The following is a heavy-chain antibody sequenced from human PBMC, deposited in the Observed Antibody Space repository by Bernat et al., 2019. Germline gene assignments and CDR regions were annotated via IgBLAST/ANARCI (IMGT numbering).Heavy chain of an antibody. CDR3: ARPHSSGFINDY. CDR2: IYYSGST. V-gene: IGHV4-39*01. J-gene: IGHJ4*02. Sequence: QLQLQESGPGLVKPSETLSLTCTVSGGSISSSRYYWGWIRQPPGKGLEWIGSIYYSGSTYYNPSLKSRVTISVDTSKNQFSLKLSSVTAADTAVYYCARPHSSGFINDYWGQGTLVTVSS. D-gene: IGHD3-22*01. CDR1: GGSISSSRYY.